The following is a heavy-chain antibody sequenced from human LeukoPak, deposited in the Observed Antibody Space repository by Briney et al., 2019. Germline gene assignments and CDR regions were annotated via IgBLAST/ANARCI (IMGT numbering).Heavy chain of an antibody. Sequence: SETLSLTCTVSGDSFSSNNYWTWVRQPPGQGLEWIGEIYRSGATNYNPSLRSRVTVSLDKSKNQFSLRLNSVTAADTAIYYCARNAGYSDLNYWGQGVLVTVSS. D-gene: IGHD3-22*01. J-gene: IGHJ4*02. CDR1: GDSFSSNNY. CDR3: ARNAGYSDLNY. CDR2: IYRSGAT. V-gene: IGHV4-4*02.